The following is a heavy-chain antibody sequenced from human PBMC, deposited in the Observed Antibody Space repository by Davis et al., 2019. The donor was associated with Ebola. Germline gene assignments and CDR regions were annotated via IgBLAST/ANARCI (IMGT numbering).Heavy chain of an antibody. Sequence: MPSETLSLTCTVSGGSISSSSYYWGWIRQPPGKGLEWIGSIYYSGSTYYNPSLKRRVTISVDTSKNQFSLKLSSVTAADTAVYYCARGIAAAGPFDYWGQGTLVTVSS. CDR2: IYYSGST. J-gene: IGHJ4*02. D-gene: IGHD6-13*01. CDR3: ARGIAAAGPFDY. V-gene: IGHV4-39*01. CDR1: GGSISSSSYY.